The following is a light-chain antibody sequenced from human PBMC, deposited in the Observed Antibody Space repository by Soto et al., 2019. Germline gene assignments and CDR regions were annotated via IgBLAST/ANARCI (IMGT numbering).Light chain of an antibody. CDR1: SSDVGGYNY. Sequence: QSALTQPASVSGSTGRSITISCTGSSSDVGGYNYVSWYQQHPGTAPKLMIYDVSNRPSGVSNRFSGSKSGNTASLTISGLQAEDEPDYYCSSYTSSSTQVFGGGTKLTVL. CDR3: SSYTSSSTQV. V-gene: IGLV2-14*01. CDR2: DVS. J-gene: IGLJ2*01.